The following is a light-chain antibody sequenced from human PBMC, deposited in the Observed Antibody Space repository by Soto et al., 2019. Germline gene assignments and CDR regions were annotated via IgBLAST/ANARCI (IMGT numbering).Light chain of an antibody. CDR1: QSVSSSF. CDR2: GAS. CDR3: QQDGSSPLT. Sequence: EIVLTQSPGTLSLSPGERATLSCRASQSVSSSFLAWYQQKPGQAPRLLIYGASSRATGIPDRFSGSGSGTDFTLTISRREPEDVAVYYCQQDGSSPLTFGGGTKVEIK. J-gene: IGKJ4*01. V-gene: IGKV3-20*01.